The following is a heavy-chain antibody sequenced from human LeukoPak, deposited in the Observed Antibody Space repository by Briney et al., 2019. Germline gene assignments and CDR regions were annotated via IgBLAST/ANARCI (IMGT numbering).Heavy chain of an antibody. Sequence: SETLSLTCTVSGGSIRSSTDYWGWIRQPPGKELEWIGSIYYSGSTYYDPSLKSRVTISVDTSKNQFSLKLSSVTAADTAVYYCARDGLSAAAGFFDYWGQGTLVTVSS. D-gene: IGHD6-13*01. CDR2: IYYSGST. V-gene: IGHV4-39*07. J-gene: IGHJ4*02. CDR3: ARDGLSAAAGFFDY. CDR1: GGSIRSSTDY.